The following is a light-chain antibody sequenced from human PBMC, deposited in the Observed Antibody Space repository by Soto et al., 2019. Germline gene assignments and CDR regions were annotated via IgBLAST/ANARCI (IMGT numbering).Light chain of an antibody. Sequence: QSVLTQPPSVSVAPGQRVTISCTGSSSNIGAHYDVHWYQQLPGTAPKLLIYGNSNRPSGVPDRFSGSKSGTSASLAITGLQAEDEADYYCQSYDNSLSVYVFGTGTKVT. V-gene: IGLV1-40*01. CDR1: SSNIGAHYD. CDR2: GNS. CDR3: QSYDNSLSVYV. J-gene: IGLJ1*01.